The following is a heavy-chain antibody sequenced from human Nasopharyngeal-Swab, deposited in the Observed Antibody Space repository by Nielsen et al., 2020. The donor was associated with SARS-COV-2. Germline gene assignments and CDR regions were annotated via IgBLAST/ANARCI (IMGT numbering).Heavy chain of an antibody. Sequence: ASVKVSRKASGYTFTSYGISWVRQAPGQGLEWMGWISAYNGNTNYAQKLQGRVTMTTDTSTSTAYMELRSLRSDDTAVYYCARDALGEVVPRTIDYWGQGTLVTVSS. V-gene: IGHV1-18*01. CDR1: GYTFTSYG. CDR3: ARDALGEVVPRTIDY. D-gene: IGHD2-2*01. J-gene: IGHJ4*02. CDR2: ISAYNGNT.